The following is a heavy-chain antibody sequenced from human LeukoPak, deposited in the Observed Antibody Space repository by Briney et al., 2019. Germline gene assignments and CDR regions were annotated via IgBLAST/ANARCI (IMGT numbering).Heavy chain of an antibody. CDR2: ISWNSGSI. CDR3: AKDIWYSNEQASFDI. Sequence: GGSLRLSCAASGFTFDDYAMHWVRQAPGKGLEWVSGISWNSGSIGYADSVKGRFTISRDNAKNSLYLQMNSLRAEDTALYYCAKDIWYSNEQASFDIWGQGTMVTVSS. J-gene: IGHJ3*02. CDR1: GFTFDDYA. V-gene: IGHV3-9*01. D-gene: IGHD1-26*01.